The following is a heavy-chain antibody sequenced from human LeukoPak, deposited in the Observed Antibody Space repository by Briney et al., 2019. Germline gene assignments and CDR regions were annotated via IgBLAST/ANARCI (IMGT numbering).Heavy chain of an antibody. J-gene: IGHJ6*02. Sequence: SETLSLTCAVYGGSFSGYYRSWIRQPPGKGLEWIGYIYYSGSTNYNPSLKRRVTISVDTSKNQFSLKLSSVTAAGTAVYYCARHWKDSSSWKGYYYYGIDAWGQGTTVTVSS. V-gene: IGHV4-59*08. D-gene: IGHD6-13*01. CDR2: IYYSGST. CDR1: GGSFSGYY. CDR3: ARHWKDSSSWKGYYYYGIDA.